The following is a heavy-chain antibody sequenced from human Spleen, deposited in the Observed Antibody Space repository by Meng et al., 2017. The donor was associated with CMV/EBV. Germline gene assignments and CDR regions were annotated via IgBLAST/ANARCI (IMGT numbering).Heavy chain of an antibody. CDR3: ARMKYYDFWSGYYPYYYYGMDV. Sequence: GSLRLSCTVSGGSISSYYWSWIRQPPGKGLEWIGYIYYSGSTNYNPSLKSRVTISVDTSKNQFSLKLSSVTAADTAVYYCARMKYYDFWSGYYPYYYYGMDVWGQGTTVTVSS. CDR2: IYYSGST. V-gene: IGHV4-59*01. D-gene: IGHD3-3*01. J-gene: IGHJ6*02. CDR1: GGSISSYY.